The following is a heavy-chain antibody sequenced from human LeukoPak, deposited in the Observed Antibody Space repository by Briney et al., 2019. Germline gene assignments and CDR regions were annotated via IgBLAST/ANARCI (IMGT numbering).Heavy chain of an antibody. D-gene: IGHD5-18*01. CDR3: AKPRSEAYSYGFDS. CDR2: ISGDGDST. J-gene: IGHJ4*02. V-gene: IGHV3-23*01. Sequence: GGSLRLSCAASGFNFDDYALSWVRQAPGKGLEWVSTISGDGDSTYYAASVKGRFTISRDNSKNTLYLQMNSLRAEDTAVYYCAKPRSEAYSYGFDSWGQGTLVTVSS. CDR1: GFNFDDYA.